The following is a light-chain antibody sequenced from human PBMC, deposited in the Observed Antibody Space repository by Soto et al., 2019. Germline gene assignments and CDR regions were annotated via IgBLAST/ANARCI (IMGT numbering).Light chain of an antibody. V-gene: IGLV2-23*02. Sequence: QSALTQPASVSGSPGQSITISCTGTSSDVGSYNLVSWYQQHPGKAPKLMIYEVSKRPSGVSNRFSGSKSGNTASLTISGLQAEDEADYYCCSYARSILVFGGGTQLTVL. CDR1: SSDVGSYNL. CDR3: CSYARSILV. J-gene: IGLJ2*01. CDR2: EVS.